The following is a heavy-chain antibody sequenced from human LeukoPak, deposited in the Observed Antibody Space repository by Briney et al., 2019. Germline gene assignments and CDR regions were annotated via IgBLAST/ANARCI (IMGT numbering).Heavy chain of an antibody. Sequence: PRGSLRLSCAASGFTFSNCVMNWVRQPPGKGLEWVSVIGAGGVTTYYADSVKGRFTISRDNSKNTLFLQMNSLRVEDTAVYYCAKVPSGMTFRVGAFDVWGQGTMVTVSS. CDR2: IGAGGVTT. V-gene: IGHV3-23*01. CDR3: AKVPSGMTFRVGAFDV. J-gene: IGHJ3*01. CDR1: GFTFSNCV. D-gene: IGHD1-1*01.